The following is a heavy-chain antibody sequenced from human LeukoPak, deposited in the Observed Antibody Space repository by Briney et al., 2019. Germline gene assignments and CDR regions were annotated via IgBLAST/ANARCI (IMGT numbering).Heavy chain of an antibody. CDR1: GFTFSNYN. CDR2: IWYDGSNK. J-gene: IGHJ3*02. D-gene: IGHD4-17*01. Sequence: GGSLGLSCAASGFTFSNYNMNWVRQAPGKGLEWVAVIWYDGSNKYYADSVKGRFTISRDNSKNTLYLQMNSLRAEDTAVYYCARGNRGTVTTDDAFDIWGQGTMVTVSS. CDR3: ARGNRGTVTTDDAFDI. V-gene: IGHV3-33*08.